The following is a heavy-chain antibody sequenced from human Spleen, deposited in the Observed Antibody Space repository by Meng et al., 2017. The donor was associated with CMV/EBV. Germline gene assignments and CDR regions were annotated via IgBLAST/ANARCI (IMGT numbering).Heavy chain of an antibody. CDR3: ARVPVHTIFGVALSGMDV. J-gene: IGHJ6*02. CDR1: GYTFTSYG. V-gene: IGHV1-18*01. Sequence: ASVKVSCKASGYTFTSYGISWVRQAPGQGLEWIGWISAYNGNTNYAQKLQGRVTMTTDTSTCTAYMELRSLRSDDTAVYYCARVPVHTIFGVALSGMDVWGQGTTVTVSS. D-gene: IGHD3-3*01. CDR2: ISAYNGNT.